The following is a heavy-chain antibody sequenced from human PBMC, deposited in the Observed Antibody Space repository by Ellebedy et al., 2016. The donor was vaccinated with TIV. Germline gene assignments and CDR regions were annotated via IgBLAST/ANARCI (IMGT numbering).Heavy chain of an antibody. CDR1: GYTFTSYD. J-gene: IGHJ6*02. V-gene: IGHV1-8*01. D-gene: IGHD3-3*01. CDR3: ARKKYYDFWSSYGMDV. Sequence: AASVKVSCKASGYTFTSYDINWVRQATGQGLEWMGWMNPNSGNTGYAQKFQGRVTMTRNTSISTADMELSSLRSEATAVYYCARKKYYDFWSSYGMDVWGQGTTVTVSS. CDR2: MNPNSGNT.